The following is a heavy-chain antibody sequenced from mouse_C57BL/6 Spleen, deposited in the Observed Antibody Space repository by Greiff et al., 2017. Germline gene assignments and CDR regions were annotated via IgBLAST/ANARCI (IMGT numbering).Heavy chain of an antibody. V-gene: IGHV1-64*01. CDR1: GYTFTSYW. J-gene: IGHJ2*01. D-gene: IGHD1-1*01. CDR2: IHPNSGST. Sequence: VQLQPPGAELVKPGASVKLSCKASGYTFTSYWMHWVKQRPGQGLEWIGMIHPNSGSTNYNEKFKNKATLTVDKSSSTSYMLLSSLTSEDSAVYYCAREDYYGSSYFDYWGQGTNLTVSS. CDR3: AREDYYGSSYFDY.